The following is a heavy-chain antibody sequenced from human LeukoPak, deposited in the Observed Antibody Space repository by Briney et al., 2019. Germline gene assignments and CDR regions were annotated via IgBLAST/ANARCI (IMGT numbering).Heavy chain of an antibody. Sequence: SQTLSLTCAISGDSVSSNNAAWNWIRQSPSRGLEWLGRTYYRSKWYNDYAVSVKSQITINPDTSKNQFSLQLNSVTPEDTAVYFCARDQIASAGPNDYWGQGTLVTVSS. CDR3: ARDQIASAGPNDY. CDR1: GDSVSSNNAA. D-gene: IGHD6-13*01. J-gene: IGHJ4*02. V-gene: IGHV6-1*01. CDR2: TYYRSKWYN.